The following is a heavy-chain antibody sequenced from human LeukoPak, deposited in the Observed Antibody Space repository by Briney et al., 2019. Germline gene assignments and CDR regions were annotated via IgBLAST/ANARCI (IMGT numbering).Heavy chain of an antibody. V-gene: IGHV1-2*04. CDR1: GYTFTGYY. J-gene: IGHJ3*02. CDR3: ALSSGSYSLAFDI. D-gene: IGHD1-26*01. CDR2: INPNSGGT. Sequence: ASVKVSCKASGYTFTGYYMHWVRQAPGQGLEWMGWINPNSGGTNYAQKFQGWVTMTRDTSISTAYIELSRLRSDDTAVYYCALSSGSYSLAFDIWGQGTMVTVSS.